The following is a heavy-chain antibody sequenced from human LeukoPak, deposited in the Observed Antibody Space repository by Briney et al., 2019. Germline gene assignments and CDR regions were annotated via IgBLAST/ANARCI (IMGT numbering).Heavy chain of an antibody. J-gene: IGHJ4*02. V-gene: IGHV3-7*01. D-gene: IGHD6-19*01. CDR1: GFTFSSYW. Sequence: GGSLRLSCAASGFTFSSYWMSWVRQAPGKGLEWVANIKQDGSEKYYVGSVKGRFTISRDNAKNSLYLQMNSLRAEDTAVYYCARDGWEQWLALDYWGQGTLVTVSS. CDR2: IKQDGSEK. CDR3: ARDGWEQWLALDY.